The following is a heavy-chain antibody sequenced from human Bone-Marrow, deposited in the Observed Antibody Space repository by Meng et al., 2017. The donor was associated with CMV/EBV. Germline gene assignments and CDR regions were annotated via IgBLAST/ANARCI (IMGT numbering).Heavy chain of an antibody. CDR1: GYTFTSYG. J-gene: IGHJ6*02. D-gene: IGHD2-2*01. CDR3: AREGDIVVVPAAARYYYYGMDV. CDR2: INPNSGGT. Sequence: ASAKVFCRASGYTFTSYGISCGRQAPGQGLEWRGWINPNSGGTNYEEKFQGRVTMTRDTSISTAYMELGRLRCDDTAVYYCAREGDIVVVPAAARYYYYGMDVWGQGTMVTVSS. V-gene: IGHV1-2*02.